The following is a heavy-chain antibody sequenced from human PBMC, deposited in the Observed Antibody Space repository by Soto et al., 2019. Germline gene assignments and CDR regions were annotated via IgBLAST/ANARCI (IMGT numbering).Heavy chain of an antibody. J-gene: IGHJ2*01. CDR3: ARHKEGIAVAVDSGYFDL. Sequence: QVQLQESGPGLVKPSETLSLTCTVSGGSVSSGSYYWSWIRQPPGKGLEWIGYIYYSGSTNYNPSLKSRVTISVDTSKNQFSLKLSSVTAADTAVYYCARHKEGIAVAVDSGYFDLWGRGTLVTVSS. V-gene: IGHV4-61*01. CDR1: GGSVSSGSYY. D-gene: IGHD6-19*01. CDR2: IYYSGST.